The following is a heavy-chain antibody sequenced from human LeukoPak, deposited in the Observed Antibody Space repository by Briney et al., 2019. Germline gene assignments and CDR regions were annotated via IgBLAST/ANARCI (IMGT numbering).Heavy chain of an antibody. Sequence: SETLSLTCAVYGGSFSGYYWSCIRQPPGKGLEWIGEINHSGSTNYNPSLKSRVTISVDTSKNQFSLKLSSVTAADTAVYYCMGYRREGSYYSYWGQGTLVTVSS. V-gene: IGHV4-34*01. J-gene: IGHJ4*02. CDR1: GGSFSGYY. CDR2: INHSGST. CDR3: MGYRREGSYYSY. D-gene: IGHD1-26*01.